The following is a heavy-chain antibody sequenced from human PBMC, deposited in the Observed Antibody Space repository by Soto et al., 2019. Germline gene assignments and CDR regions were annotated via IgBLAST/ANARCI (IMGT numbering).Heavy chain of an antibody. D-gene: IGHD3-22*01. Sequence: KPSETLSLTCTVSGGSISSYYWSWIRQPPGKGLEWIGYIYYSGSTNYNPSLKSRVTISVDTSKNQFSLKLSPVNAADTAVYYCARWYSSGYYLGLDYWGQGTLVTVSS. CDR1: GGSISSYY. CDR2: IYYSGST. V-gene: IGHV4-59*01. J-gene: IGHJ4*02. CDR3: ARWYSSGYYLGLDY.